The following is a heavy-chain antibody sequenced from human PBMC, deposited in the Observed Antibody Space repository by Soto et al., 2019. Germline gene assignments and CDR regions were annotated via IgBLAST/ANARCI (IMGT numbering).Heavy chain of an antibody. V-gene: IGHV1-18*04. CDR1: GYTFTSYG. D-gene: IGHD6-13*01. Sequence: GASVKVSCKASGYTFTSYGISWVRQAPGQGLEWMGWISAYNGKTNYAQKLQGRVTMTTDTSKSTAYMELRSLRSDDTAVYYCARGRGQQLVRYFDFWSQGTLVTVSS. J-gene: IGHJ4*02. CDR3: ARGRGQQLVRYFDF. CDR2: ISAYNGKT.